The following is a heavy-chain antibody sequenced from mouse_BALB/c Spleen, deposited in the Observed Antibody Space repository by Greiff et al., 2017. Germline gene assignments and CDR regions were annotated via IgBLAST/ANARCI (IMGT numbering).Heavy chain of an antibody. CDR3: ARIYYDHGGFAY. Sequence: EVMLVESGPSLVKPSQTLSLTCSVTGDSITSGYWNWIRKFPGNKLEYMGYISYSGSTYYNPSLKSRISITRDTSKNQYYLQLNSVTTEDTATYYCARIYYDHGGFAYWGQGTLVTVSA. CDR1: GDSITSGY. D-gene: IGHD2-4*01. V-gene: IGHV3-8*02. J-gene: IGHJ3*01. CDR2: ISYSGST.